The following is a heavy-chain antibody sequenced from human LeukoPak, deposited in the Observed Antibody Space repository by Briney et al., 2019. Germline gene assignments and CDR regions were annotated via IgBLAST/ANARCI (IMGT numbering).Heavy chain of an antibody. CDR2: INHSGST. J-gene: IGHJ3*02. D-gene: IGHD4-23*01. V-gene: IGHV4-34*01. CDR3: ASARGGNSYAFDI. CDR1: GGSFSGYY. Sequence: SETLSLTCAVYGGSFSGYYWSWIRQPPGKGLEWIGEINHSGSTNYNPSLKSRVTISVDTSKNQFSLKLSSVTAADTAVYYCASARGGNSYAFDIWGQGTMVTVSS.